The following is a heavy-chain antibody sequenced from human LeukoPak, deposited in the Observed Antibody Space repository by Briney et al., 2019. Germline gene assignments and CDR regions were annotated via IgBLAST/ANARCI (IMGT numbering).Heavy chain of an antibody. D-gene: IGHD3-22*01. CDR2: IYTSGST. CDR3: ARAPTYYYDSNHPFDI. J-gene: IGHJ3*02. Sequence: PSQTLSLTCTVSGGSISSGSYYWSRIRQPAGKGLEWIGRIYTSGSTNYNPSLKSRVTISVDTSKNQFSLKLSSVTAADTAVYYCARAPTYYYDSNHPFDIWGQGTMVTVSS. CDR1: GGSISSGSYY. V-gene: IGHV4-61*02.